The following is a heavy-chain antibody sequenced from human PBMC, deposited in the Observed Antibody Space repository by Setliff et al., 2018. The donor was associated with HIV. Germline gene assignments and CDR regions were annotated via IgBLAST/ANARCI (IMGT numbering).Heavy chain of an antibody. CDR1: GVSFTTSG. CDR2: VIPIYVTS. J-gene: IGHJ4*02. Sequence: SVKVSCKASGVSFTTSGFSWVRLAPGHGLEWMGGVIPIYVTSNYAQKFEGRLTISTDESTSTVYMELGGLTTDDTGIYYCARLDTTMMNFDYWSQGTLVTVSS. V-gene: IGHV1-69*05. D-gene: IGHD1-1*01. CDR3: ARLDTTMMNFDY.